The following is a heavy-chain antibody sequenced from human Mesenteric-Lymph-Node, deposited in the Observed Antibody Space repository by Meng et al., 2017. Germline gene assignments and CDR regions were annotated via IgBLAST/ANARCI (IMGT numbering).Heavy chain of an antibody. CDR1: GFTFSSYA. Sequence: GGSLRLSCAASGFTFSSYAMSWVRQAPGKGLEWVSGINWNGGSTGYADSVKGRFTISRDNAKNSLYLQMNSRRAEDTAVYYCARITVTGYYYYYYGMDVWGQGTMVTVSS. V-gene: IGHV3-20*04. CDR2: INWNGGST. J-gene: IGHJ6*02. CDR3: ARITVTGYYYYYYGMDV. D-gene: IGHD4-17*01.